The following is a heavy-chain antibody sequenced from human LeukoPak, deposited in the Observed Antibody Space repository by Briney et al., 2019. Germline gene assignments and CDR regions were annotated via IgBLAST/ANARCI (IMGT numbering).Heavy chain of an antibody. CDR3: AREVSDTAMGLFDY. V-gene: IGHV1-69*05. D-gene: IGHD5-18*01. CDR2: IIPIFDTA. Sequence: SVKVSCEASGGTFSSYAISWVRQAPGQGLEWMGWIIPIFDTAKYAQKFQGRVTITTDESTSTAYMELSSLRSEDTAVYYCAREVSDTAMGLFDYWGQGTLVTVSS. CDR1: GGTFSSYA. J-gene: IGHJ4*02.